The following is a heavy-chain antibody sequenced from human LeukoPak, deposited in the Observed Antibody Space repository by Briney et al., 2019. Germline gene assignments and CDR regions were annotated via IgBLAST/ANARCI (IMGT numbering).Heavy chain of an antibody. CDR3: ARVIHYYGSGSYSDY. CDR1: GYTFTSYD. J-gene: IGHJ4*02. V-gene: IGHV1-8*01. Sequence: ASVKVSCKASGYTFTSYDINWMRQATGQGLEWMGWMNPNSGNTGYAQKFQGRVTMTRNTSISTAYMELSSLRSEDTAVYYCARVIHYYGSGSYSDYWGQGTLVTVSS. D-gene: IGHD3-10*01. CDR2: MNPNSGNT.